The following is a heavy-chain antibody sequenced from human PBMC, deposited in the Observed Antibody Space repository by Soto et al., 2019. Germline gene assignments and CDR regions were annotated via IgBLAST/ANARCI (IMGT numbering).Heavy chain of an antibody. CDR2: IDSDGSGT. CDR1: GFTLSSYW. Sequence: EVQLVESGGGLVQPGGSLRLSCAASGFTLSSYWMHWVRQAPGKGLVWVSRIDSDGSGTSYADSVKGRFTISRDNAQNTLYLQMISLRVEDTAVNYCVRGGVGSDCWGQGTLVTVSS. D-gene: IGHD1-26*01. J-gene: IGHJ4*02. V-gene: IGHV3-74*01. CDR3: VRGGVGSDC.